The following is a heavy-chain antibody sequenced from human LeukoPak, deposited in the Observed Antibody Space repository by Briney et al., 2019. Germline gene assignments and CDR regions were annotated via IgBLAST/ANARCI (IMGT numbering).Heavy chain of an antibody. Sequence: PGGSLRLSCAASGFTFSNFWLHWVRQAPGKGLEWVSGINWNGGSTGYADSVKGRFTISRDNAKNSLYLQMNSLRAEDTALYHCARDLYYGSGTHNWFDPWGQGTLVTVSS. CDR1: GFTFSNFW. V-gene: IGHV3-20*01. CDR2: INWNGGST. CDR3: ARDLYYGSGTHNWFDP. J-gene: IGHJ5*02. D-gene: IGHD3-10*01.